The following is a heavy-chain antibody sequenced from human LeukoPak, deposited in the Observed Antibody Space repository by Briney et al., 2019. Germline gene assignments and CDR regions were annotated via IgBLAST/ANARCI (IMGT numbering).Heavy chain of an antibody. CDR3: TCPSTAGPN. Sequence: GGSLRLSCAASGFTFSSYWMSWVRQAPGKGLEWVANIKQDGSQKYYVDSVKGRFTISRDNAKNSLYLQMNSLRAEDTAMYYCTCPSTAGPNWGQGTLSPSPQ. D-gene: IGHD6-13*01. J-gene: IGHJ4*02. CDR2: IKQDGSQK. V-gene: IGHV3-7*03. CDR1: GFTFSSYW.